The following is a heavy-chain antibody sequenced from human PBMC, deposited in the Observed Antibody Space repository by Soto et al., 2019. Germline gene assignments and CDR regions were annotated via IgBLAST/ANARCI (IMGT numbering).Heavy chain of an antibody. CDR3: TTNFYSDYGMDV. D-gene: IGHD4-4*01. CDR1: GITFSKAW. Sequence: EVQLVESGGGLVKPGGSLRLSCAASGITFSKAWMNWVRQSPGKGLEWVGRIKSKSDGGTTDYAAPVKGRFTISRDDSKNTLCLQMNSLKTEDPAVYYCTTNFYSDYGMDVWGQGTTVTVSS. J-gene: IGHJ6*02. V-gene: IGHV3-15*01. CDR2: IKSKSDGGTT.